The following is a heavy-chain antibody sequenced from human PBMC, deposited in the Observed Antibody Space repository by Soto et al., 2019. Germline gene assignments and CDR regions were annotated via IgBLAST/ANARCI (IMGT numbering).Heavy chain of an antibody. V-gene: IGHV1-2*04. CDR2: MNPNSGGT. Sequence: ASVKVSCKASGYTFTSYDINWVRQATGQGLEWMGWMNPNSGGTNYAQKFQGWVTMTRDTSISTAYMELSRLRSDDTAVYYCARADYYGMDVWGQGTTVTVSS. J-gene: IGHJ6*02. CDR3: ARADYYGMDV. CDR1: GYTFTSYD.